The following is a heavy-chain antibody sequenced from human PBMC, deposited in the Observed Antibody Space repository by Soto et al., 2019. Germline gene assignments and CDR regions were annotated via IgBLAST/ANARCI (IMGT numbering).Heavy chain of an antibody. Sequence: QVQLQESGPGLVKPSQTLSLTCTVSGGSISSGGYYWSWTRQHPGKGLEWIGYIYYSGSTYYSPSLKSRVTISVDTSKNQFSLKLSSVTAADTAVYYCARGLGVRGALRIFDYWGQGTLVTVSS. D-gene: IGHD3-10*01. J-gene: IGHJ4*02. V-gene: IGHV4-31*03. CDR3: ARGLGVRGALRIFDY. CDR1: GGSISSGGYY. CDR2: IYYSGST.